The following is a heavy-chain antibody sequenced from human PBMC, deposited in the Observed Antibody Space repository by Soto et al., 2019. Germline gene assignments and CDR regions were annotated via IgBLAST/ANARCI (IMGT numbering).Heavy chain of an antibody. Sequence: XGSLILSCAASGFTFNNFAMSWVRQAPGRGLEWVSGISASGRDTYYADSVKDRFTVSRDNSKNTLYLQMNSLRAEDTAIYYCAKGKASGWYYFDYWGQGARVTVSS. CDR2: ISASGRDT. J-gene: IGHJ4*02. CDR3: AKGKASGWYYFDY. D-gene: IGHD6-19*01. V-gene: IGHV3-23*01. CDR1: GFTFNNFA.